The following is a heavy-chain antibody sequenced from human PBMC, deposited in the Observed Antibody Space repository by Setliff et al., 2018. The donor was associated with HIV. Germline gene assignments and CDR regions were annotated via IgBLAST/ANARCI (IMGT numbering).Heavy chain of an antibody. D-gene: IGHD3-3*01. Sequence: ASVKVSCKIFGYTLTELSIHWVRQAPGKGLEWMGGFDPEDGKAIYAQMFQGRVTVTEDTSTDTAYMELNSLTSEDTAVYYCTTQRGTIFGVVGNWFDPWGRGTLVT. V-gene: IGHV1-24*01. J-gene: IGHJ5*02. CDR1: GYTLTELS. CDR3: TTQRGTIFGVVGNWFDP. CDR2: FDPEDGKA.